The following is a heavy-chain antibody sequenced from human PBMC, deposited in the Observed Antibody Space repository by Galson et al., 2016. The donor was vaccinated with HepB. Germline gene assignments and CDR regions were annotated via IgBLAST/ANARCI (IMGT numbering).Heavy chain of an antibody. CDR2: ISYDGTNK. CDR3: ARDRHCSGGSCYGL. V-gene: IGHV3-30*14. J-gene: IGHJ4*02. Sequence: SLRLSCAASGFTFSTYTMHWVRQAPGKGLEWVAVISYDGTNKYYSDSVKGRFTISRDNSKNTQYLQMNNLRADDTAVYYCARDRHCSGGSCYGLWGQGTLVTVSS. CDR1: GFTFSTYT. D-gene: IGHD2-15*01.